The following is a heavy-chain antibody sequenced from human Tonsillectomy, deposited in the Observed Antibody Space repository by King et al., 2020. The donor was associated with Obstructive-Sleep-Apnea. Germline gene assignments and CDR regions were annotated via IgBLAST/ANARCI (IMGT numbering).Heavy chain of an antibody. V-gene: IGHV3-73*01. CDR1: GFTFSGAA. Sequence: VQLVESGGGLVQPGGSLKLSCAASGFTFSGAAMHWVRQASGKGLEWVGRIRSKANSYATAYAAPVKGRVTISRDDSKNTAYLQMNSLKTEDSAVYYCTRHPPRITIFGVVKYYFDYWGQGTLVTVSS. D-gene: IGHD3-3*01. CDR3: TRHPPRITIFGVVKYYFDY. CDR2: IRSKANSYAT. J-gene: IGHJ4*02.